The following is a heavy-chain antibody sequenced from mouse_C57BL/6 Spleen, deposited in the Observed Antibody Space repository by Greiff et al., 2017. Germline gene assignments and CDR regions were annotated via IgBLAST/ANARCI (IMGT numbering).Heavy chain of an antibody. J-gene: IGHJ2*01. CDR3: ASGGYYGSSYVEYFDY. V-gene: IGHV1-82*01. Sequence: AQLQQSGPELVKPGASVKISCKASGYAFSSSWMNWVKQRPGKGLEWIGRIYPGDGDTNYNGKFKGKATLTADKSSSTAYMQLSSLTSEDSAVYFCASGGYYGSSYVEYFDYWGQGTTLTVSS. D-gene: IGHD1-1*01. CDR1: GYAFSSSW. CDR2: IYPGDGDT.